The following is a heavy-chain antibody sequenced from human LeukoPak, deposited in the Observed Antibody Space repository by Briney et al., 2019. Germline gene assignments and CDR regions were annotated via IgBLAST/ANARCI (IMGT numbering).Heavy chain of an antibody. J-gene: IGHJ5*02. D-gene: IGHD6-19*01. Sequence: EGSLRLSCAASGFTFSSYSMNWVRQAPGKGLEWVSSISSSSSYIYYADSVEGRFTISRDNAKNSLYLQMNSLRAEDTAVYYCARGGSGWPPGWFDPWGQGTLVTVSS. V-gene: IGHV3-21*01. CDR1: GFTFSSYS. CDR3: ARGGSGWPPGWFDP. CDR2: ISSSSSYI.